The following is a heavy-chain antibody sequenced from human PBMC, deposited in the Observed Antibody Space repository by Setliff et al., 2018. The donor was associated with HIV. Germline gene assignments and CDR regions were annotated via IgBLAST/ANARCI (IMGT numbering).Heavy chain of an antibody. D-gene: IGHD3-10*01. J-gene: IGHJ4*02. Sequence: SETLSLTCTVSGGSITSYYWNWIRQSPGKGLEWIGCIFDSGTTKYNPSVTSRVTISVDASKNQLFLQLISVTAADTAVYYCARQGGYNSPLMVWGQGKLVTVSS. V-gene: IGHV4-59*08. CDR3: ARQGGYNSPLMV. CDR2: IFDSGTT. CDR1: GGSITSYY.